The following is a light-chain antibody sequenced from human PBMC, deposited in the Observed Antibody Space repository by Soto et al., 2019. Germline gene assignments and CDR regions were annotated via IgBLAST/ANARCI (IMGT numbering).Light chain of an antibody. CDR1: SSDIGAHNF. CDR2: EVI. V-gene: IGLV2-14*03. CDR3: TSYTTSNTLV. J-gene: IGLJ1*01. Sequence: QSVLTQPASVSGSPGQAITVSCSGTSSDIGAHNFVSWYQQHPGKAPKLIIYEVINRPSGVSDRFSGSKSGNTASLTISGLQSEDEADYYCTSYTTSNTLVFGSGTKVTVL.